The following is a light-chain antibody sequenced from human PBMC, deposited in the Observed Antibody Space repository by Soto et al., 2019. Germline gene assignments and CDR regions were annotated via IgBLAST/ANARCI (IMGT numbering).Light chain of an antibody. J-gene: IGLJ1*01. V-gene: IGLV1-44*01. CDR3: AAWDASLDGYV. CDR2: SYD. Sequence: QSVLTQPPSASGTPGQRVTISCSTSSYNLGDITVNWYQHVPGTAPKLLIYSYDQRPSGVPYRFSGSKSGTSASLAIIGLQSEDEADYYCAAWDASLDGYVFGTGTKVTVL. CDR1: SYNLGDIT.